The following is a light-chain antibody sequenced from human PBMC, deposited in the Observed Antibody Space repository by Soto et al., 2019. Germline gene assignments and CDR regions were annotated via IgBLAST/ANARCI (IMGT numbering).Light chain of an antibody. CDR1: RSNIGANYD. V-gene: IGLV1-40*01. CDR3: QSYDSSLSGVV. CDR2: SNR. Sequence: QSLLTQPPSVSGAPGQRVTISCTGSRSNIGANYDVHWYQQVPGTAPKVLIYSNRNRPSGVPDRFSGSKAGTSASLAITGLQAEDEADYYCQSYDSSLSGVVFGGGTKLTVL. J-gene: IGLJ2*01.